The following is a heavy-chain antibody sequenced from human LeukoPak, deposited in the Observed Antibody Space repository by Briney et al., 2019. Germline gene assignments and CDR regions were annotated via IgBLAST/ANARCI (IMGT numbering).Heavy chain of an antibody. D-gene: IGHD6-6*01. J-gene: IGHJ4*02. CDR2: IYPGDSET. CDR3: ARQREYVTIDF. Sequence: GESLKISCKGSGYSFTNYWIGWVRQMPGKGLEWMGIIYPGDSETRYSPSFQGQVTISADKSINTAYLQWSSLKASDTAMYYCARQREYVTIDFWDQGTLVTVSS. V-gene: IGHV5-51*01. CDR1: GYSFTNYW.